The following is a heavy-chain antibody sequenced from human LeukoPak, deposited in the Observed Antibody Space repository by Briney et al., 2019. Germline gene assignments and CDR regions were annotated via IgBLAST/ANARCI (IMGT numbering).Heavy chain of an antibody. CDR2: IRYDGSNK. V-gene: IGHV3-30*02. Sequence: GGYLRLSCAASGFTFTSYWMLWVRQAPGKGLEWVAFIRYDGSNKYYADSVKGRFTISRDNSKNTLYLQMNSLRAEDTAVYYCAKDDVEMATTFDYWGQGTLVTVSS. D-gene: IGHD5-24*01. CDR1: GFTFTSYW. J-gene: IGHJ4*02. CDR3: AKDDVEMATTFDY.